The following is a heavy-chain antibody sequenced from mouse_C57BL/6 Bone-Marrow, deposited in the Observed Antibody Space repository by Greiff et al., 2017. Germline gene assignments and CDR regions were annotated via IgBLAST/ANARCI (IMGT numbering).Heavy chain of an antibody. J-gene: IGHJ3*01. CDR1: GFTFSDFY. CDR2: SRNKANDYTT. Sequence: EVQVVESGGGLVQSGRSLRLSCATSGFTFSDFYMEWVRQAPGKGLEWIAASRNKANDYTTEYSASVKGRFIVSRDTSQSILYLQMNALRAEDTAIYYCARDGPPWFAYWGQGTLVTVAA. CDR3: ARDGPPWFAY. V-gene: IGHV7-1*01.